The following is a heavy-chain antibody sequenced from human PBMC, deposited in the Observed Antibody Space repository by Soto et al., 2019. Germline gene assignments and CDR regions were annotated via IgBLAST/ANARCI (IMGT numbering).Heavy chain of an antibody. J-gene: IGHJ5*02. D-gene: IGHD3-16*01. CDR2: IIPIFGTA. CDR3: ARVIRRGDRYNWFDP. V-gene: IGHV1-69*13. CDR1: GGTFSSYA. Sequence: ASVKVSCKASGGTFSSYAISWVRQAPGQGLEWMGGIIPIFGTANYAQKFQGRVTITADESTSTAYMELSSLRSEDTAVYYCARVIRRGDRYNWFDPWGQGTLVTVSS.